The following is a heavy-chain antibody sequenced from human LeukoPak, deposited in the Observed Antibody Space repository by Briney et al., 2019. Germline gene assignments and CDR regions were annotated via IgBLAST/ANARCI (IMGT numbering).Heavy chain of an antibody. CDR2: ISGSGGTT. D-gene: IGHD3-22*01. V-gene: IGHV3-23*01. J-gene: IGHJ4*02. CDR3: SKTNGYYSD. Sequence: GGSLRLSCAASGFTFSSYGMNWVRQAPGKGLEWVSGISGSGGTTYYADSVKGRVTISRDNSKNSLSLQVSSLRAEDTAVYYCSKTNGYYSDWGQGTLVTVSS. CDR1: GFTFSSYG.